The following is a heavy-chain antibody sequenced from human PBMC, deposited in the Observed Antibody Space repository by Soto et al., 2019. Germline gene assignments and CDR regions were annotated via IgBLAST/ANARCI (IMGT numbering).Heavy chain of an antibody. CDR2: INPNSGGT. J-gene: IGHJ6*02. D-gene: IGHD2-21*02. Sequence: GASVKVSCKASGYTFTGYYMHWVRQAPGQGLEWMGWINPNSGGTNYAQKFQGRVTMTRDTSISTAYMELSRLRSDDTAVYYCARWGGDSYYYYGMDVWGQGTTVTVSS. V-gene: IGHV1-2*02. CDR3: ARWGGDSYYYYGMDV. CDR1: GYTFTGYY.